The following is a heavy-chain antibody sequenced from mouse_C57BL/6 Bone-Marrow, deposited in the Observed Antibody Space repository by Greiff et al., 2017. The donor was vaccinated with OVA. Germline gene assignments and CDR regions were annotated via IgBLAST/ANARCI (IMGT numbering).Heavy chain of an antibody. D-gene: IGHD1-1*01. CDR2: IDPANDNT. J-gene: IGHJ4*01. V-gene: IGHV14-3*01. Sequence: EVQVVESVAELVRPGASVKLSCTASGFNIKNTYMHWVKQRPEQGLEWIGRIDPANDNTKYAPKFQGKATMTADPSSNTAYLQLSSLSSEDTAVYCCARGNFGSSFYAMDYWGQGTSVTVSS. CDR3: ARGNFGSSFYAMDY. CDR1: GFNIKNTY.